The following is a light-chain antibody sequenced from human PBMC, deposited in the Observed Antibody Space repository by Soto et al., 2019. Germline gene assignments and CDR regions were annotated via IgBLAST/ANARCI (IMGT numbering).Light chain of an antibody. J-gene: IGKJ2*01. V-gene: IGKV3-20*01. CDR3: QQYGSSPPKYT. Sequence: EIVMTQSPATLSVSPGERATLSCRASQSVSTNLAWYQHKPGQAPRLLIYGASSRATGIPDRFSGSGSGTDFTLTISRLEPEDFAVYYCQQYGSSPPKYTFGQGTK. CDR2: GAS. CDR1: QSVSTN.